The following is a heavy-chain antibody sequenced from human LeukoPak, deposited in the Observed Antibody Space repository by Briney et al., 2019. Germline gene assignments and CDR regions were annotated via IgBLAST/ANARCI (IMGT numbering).Heavy chain of an antibody. CDR1: GFTFSSYT. CDR2: ITSGSNTI. V-gene: IGHV3-48*01. J-gene: IGHJ4*02. CDR3: VRGAGTTDY. D-gene: IGHD1-7*01. Sequence: PGGSLRLSCAASGFTFSSYTMNWVRQFPGKGLEWVSYITSGSNTIYYADSVKGRFTISRDNAKNSLYLQMNSLRAEDTAVYYCVRGAGTTDYWGQGTLVTVSS.